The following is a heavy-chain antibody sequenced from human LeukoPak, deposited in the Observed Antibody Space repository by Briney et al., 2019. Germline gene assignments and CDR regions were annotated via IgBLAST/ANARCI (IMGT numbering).Heavy chain of an antibody. CDR2: IYYSGST. Sequence: PSETLSLTCTVSGGSISSYYWSWIRQPPGKGLEWIGYIYYSGSTNYNPSFKSRVTISVDTSKNQFSLKLSSVTAADTAVYYCARDSGPYGMDVWGKGTTVTVSS. CDR3: ARDSGPYGMDV. D-gene: IGHD5-12*01. J-gene: IGHJ6*04. V-gene: IGHV4-59*01. CDR1: GGSISSYY.